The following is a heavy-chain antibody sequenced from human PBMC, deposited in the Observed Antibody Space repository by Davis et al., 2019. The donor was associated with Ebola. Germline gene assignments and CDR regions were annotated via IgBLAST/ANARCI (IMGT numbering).Heavy chain of an antibody. D-gene: IGHD2-15*01. V-gene: IGHV3-53*01. J-gene: IGHJ6*03. CDR2: IYGSGST. CDR3: ARRYTCSGNYMDV. Sequence: GESLKISCAASGFTVSTNCMSWVRQAPRKGLEWVSVIYGSGSTYYADSVKGRFTISRGNSKNTLYLQMNTLRAEDTAVYHCARRYTCSGNYMDVWGKGTTVIVSS. CDR1: GFTVSTNC.